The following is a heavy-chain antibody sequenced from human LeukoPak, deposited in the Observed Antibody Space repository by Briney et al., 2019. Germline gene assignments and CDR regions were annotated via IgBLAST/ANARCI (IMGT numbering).Heavy chain of an antibody. CDR2: VYSGGST. Sequence: GGSLRLSCTASGFIVTNNYINWVRQAPGKGLEWVSLVYSGGSTYYADSVKGRFTISRDNSKNMVYLQMNSLRAEDTAMYYCARAPPAVLFDQYGGGQGTRVTVPS. J-gene: IGHJ4*02. D-gene: IGHD2/OR15-2a*01. V-gene: IGHV3-66*01. CDR1: GFIVTNNY. CDR3: ARAPPAVLFDQYG.